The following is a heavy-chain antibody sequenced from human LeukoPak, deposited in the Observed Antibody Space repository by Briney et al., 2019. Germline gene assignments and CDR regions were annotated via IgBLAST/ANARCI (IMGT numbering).Heavy chain of an antibody. Sequence: GGSLRLSCAASGFTFSSYAMSWVRQAPGKGLEWVGRITNKPKSYNAEYAASVKGRFTISRDDSKNLLYLQMNSLKTEDTAVYYCARGFHYDFWSGSYYFDYWGQGTLVTVSS. CDR3: ARGFHYDFWSGSYYFDY. CDR1: GFTFSSYA. V-gene: IGHV3-72*01. J-gene: IGHJ4*02. CDR2: ITNKPKSYNA. D-gene: IGHD3-3*01.